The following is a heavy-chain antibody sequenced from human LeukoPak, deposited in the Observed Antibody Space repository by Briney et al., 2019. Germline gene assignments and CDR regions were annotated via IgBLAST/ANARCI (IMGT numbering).Heavy chain of an antibody. CDR1: GFTFSSYA. CDR3: AKRRRRFLEWLPDNSGLQPSTFDI. J-gene: IGHJ3*02. V-gene: IGHV3-23*01. Sequence: PGGSLRLSCAASGFTFSSYAMSWVRQAPGKGLEWVSAISGSGGSTYYADSVKGRFTISRDNSKNTLYLQMNSLRAEDTAVYYCAKRRRRFLEWLPDNSGLQPSTFDIWGQGTMVTVSS. CDR2: ISGSGGST. D-gene: IGHD3-3*01.